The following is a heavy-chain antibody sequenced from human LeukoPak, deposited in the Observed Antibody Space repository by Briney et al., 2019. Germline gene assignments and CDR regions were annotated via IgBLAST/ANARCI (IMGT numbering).Heavy chain of an antibody. CDR1: GGSISRGDYY. J-gene: IGHJ4*02. Sequence: SQTLSLTCTVSGGSISRGDYYWSWIRQTPGKGLEWIGYIYYSGSTFYNPSLKSRVTISVDTSKNQFSFKLSSVTAADTAVYYCARVGWSGSSGFLDYWGQGTLVTVSS. CDR3: ARVGWSGSSGFLDY. V-gene: IGHV4-30-4*01. D-gene: IGHD3-22*01. CDR2: IYYSGST.